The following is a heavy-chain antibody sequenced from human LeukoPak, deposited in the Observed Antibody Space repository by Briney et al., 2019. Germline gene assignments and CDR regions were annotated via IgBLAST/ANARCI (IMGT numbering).Heavy chain of an antibody. CDR3: ARHRSGSYWRALDI. V-gene: IGHV4-59*08. Sequence: KPSETLSLTCAVSGGSISGYYWSWIRQPPGKGLEWIGYIYYSGSTNYNPSLKSRVTISVDTSKNQFSLKLSSVTAADTAVYYCARHRSGSYWRALDIWGQGTMVTVSS. CDR1: GGSISGYY. D-gene: IGHD1-26*01. J-gene: IGHJ3*02. CDR2: IYYSGST.